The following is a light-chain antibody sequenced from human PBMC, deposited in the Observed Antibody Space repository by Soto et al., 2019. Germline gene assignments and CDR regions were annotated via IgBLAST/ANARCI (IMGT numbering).Light chain of an antibody. CDR2: GNS. V-gene: IGLV1-40*01. J-gene: IGLJ2*01. CDR3: QSYDSSLSGSRV. Sequence: QSVLTQPPSVSGAPGQRVTISCTGSSSNIGAGYDVHWYQQLPGTAPKLLIYGNSNRPSGVPDRFSGSKSGTSASLAITGLQAEDEADYDGQSYDSSLSGSRVFGGGTQLTVL. CDR1: SSNIGAGYD.